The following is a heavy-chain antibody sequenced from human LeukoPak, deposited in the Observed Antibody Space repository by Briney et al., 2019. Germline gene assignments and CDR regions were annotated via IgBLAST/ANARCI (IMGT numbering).Heavy chain of an antibody. V-gene: IGHV4-61*01. D-gene: IGHD2/OR15-2a*01. Sequence: SETLSLTCTVSGYSISSGYYWSWIRQPPGKGLEWIGYIYYSGSTNYNPSLKSRVTISVDTSKNQFSLKLSSVTAADTAVYYCARVPSIHYYYYMDVWGKGTTVTISS. CDR1: GYSISSGYY. J-gene: IGHJ6*03. CDR2: IYYSGST. CDR3: ARVPSIHYYYYMDV.